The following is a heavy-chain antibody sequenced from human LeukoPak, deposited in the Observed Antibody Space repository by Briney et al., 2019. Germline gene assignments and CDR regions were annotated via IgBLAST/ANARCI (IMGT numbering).Heavy chain of an antibody. V-gene: IGHV4-34*01. CDR2: INHSGGT. CDR1: GGSFSGYY. CDR3: AGGLSSSSRLDY. D-gene: IGHD6-6*01. J-gene: IGHJ4*02. Sequence: SETLSLTCAVYGGSFSGYYWSWIRQPPGKGLEWIGEINHSGGTNYNPSLKSRVTISVDTSKNQFSLKLSSVTAADTAVYYCAGGLSSSSRLDYWGQGTLVTVSS.